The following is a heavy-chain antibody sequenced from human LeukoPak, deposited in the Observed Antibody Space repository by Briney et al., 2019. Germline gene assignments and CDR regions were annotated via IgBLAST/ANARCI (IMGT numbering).Heavy chain of an antibody. J-gene: IGHJ5*02. D-gene: IGHD3-10*01. Sequence: SETLSLTCTVSGGSISSYYWSWIRQPPGKGLEWIGYIYYSGSTNYSPSLTSRVTISVDTSKNQFSLRLTSVTAADTAVYFCARHAIWFGDTNRWFDPWGQGTLVTVSS. V-gene: IGHV4-59*08. CDR2: IYYSGST. CDR1: GGSISSYY. CDR3: ARHAIWFGDTNRWFDP.